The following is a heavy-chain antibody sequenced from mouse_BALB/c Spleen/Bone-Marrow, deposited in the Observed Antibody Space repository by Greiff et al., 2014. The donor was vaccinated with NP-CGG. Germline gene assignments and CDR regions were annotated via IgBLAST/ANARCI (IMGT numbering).Heavy chain of an antibody. D-gene: IGHD2-3*01. CDR3: ARAGYYTLFAY. CDR2: INPNNGGT. V-gene: IGHV1-18*01. Sequence: EVQLQQSGPELVKPGASVKITCKASGYTFTDYNMDWVKQSHGKSLEWIGNINPNNGGTIYDQKFKGKATLTVDKSSTTAYMELRSLTSEDTAVYYCARAGYYTLFAYWGQGTLVTVSA. CDR1: GYTFTDYN. J-gene: IGHJ3*01.